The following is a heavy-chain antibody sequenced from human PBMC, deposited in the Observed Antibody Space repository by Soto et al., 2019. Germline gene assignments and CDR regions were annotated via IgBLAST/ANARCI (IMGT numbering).Heavy chain of an antibody. V-gene: IGHV4-38-2*01. Sequence: SETLSLTCAVSGYSISSGYYWVCIRQPPGKGLEWIGSIYHSGSTYYNPSLKSRVTISVDTSKNQFSLKPSSVTAADTVVYYCARGLGGSYYSAYGTDVWGQGTPVTVSS. CDR1: GYSISSGYY. D-gene: IGHD1-26*01. CDR3: ARGLGGSYYSAYGTDV. J-gene: IGHJ6*02. CDR2: IYHSGST.